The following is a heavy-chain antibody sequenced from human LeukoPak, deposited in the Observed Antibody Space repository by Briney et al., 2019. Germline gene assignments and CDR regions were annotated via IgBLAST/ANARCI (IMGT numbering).Heavy chain of an antibody. CDR3: ARPTGDGDAFDI. CDR2: IIPIFGTA. V-gene: IGHV1-69*05. J-gene: IGHJ3*02. CDR1: GGTFSSYA. D-gene: IGHD7-27*01. Sequence: SVKVSCKASGGTFSSYAISWVRQAPGQGLEWMGGIIPIFGTANYAQKFQGRVTITTDESTSTAYVELSSLRSEDTAVYYCARPTGDGDAFDIWAKGQWSPSLQ.